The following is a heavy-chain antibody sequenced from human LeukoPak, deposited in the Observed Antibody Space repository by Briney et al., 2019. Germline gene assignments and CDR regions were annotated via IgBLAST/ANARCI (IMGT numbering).Heavy chain of an antibody. Sequence: GGSLRLSCAASGFTFTYAWMTWVRQAPGKGLEWVGHVRSKTHGGTTAYGAPVTGRFTISRDDSKDTLYLQMNSLRAEDTAVYFCAKDRSGTSAWLHFDSWGQGTRVTVSS. CDR1: GFTFTYAW. J-gene: IGHJ4*02. CDR3: AKDRSGTSAWLHFDS. V-gene: IGHV3-15*01. D-gene: IGHD6-19*01. CDR2: VRSKTHGGTT.